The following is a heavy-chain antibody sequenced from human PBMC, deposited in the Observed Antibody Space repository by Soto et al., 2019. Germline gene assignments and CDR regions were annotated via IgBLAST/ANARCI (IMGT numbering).Heavy chain of an antibody. CDR1: GFTFDDYA. Sequence: EVHVVESGGGLVQPGRSLRLSCAASGFTFDDYAMHWVWQVPGKGLEWVSSISWNSGNIVYADSVKGRFTISRDSANNSLHLQMNSLKTEDTDLYYCAKGAVTSIFAYFDYWRQGTLVTVSS. CDR3: AKGAVTSIFAYFDY. D-gene: IGHD2-21*02. CDR2: ISWNSGNI. V-gene: IGHV3-9*01. J-gene: IGHJ4*02.